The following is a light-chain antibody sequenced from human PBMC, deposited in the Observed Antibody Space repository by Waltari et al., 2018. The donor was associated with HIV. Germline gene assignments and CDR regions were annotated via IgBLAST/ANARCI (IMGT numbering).Light chain of an antibody. CDR3: SSYTSSSTVV. V-gene: IGLV2-14*01. Sequence: QSALTQPSSVSGSPGQSFPIPCTGGRRDPGGDHSVTWYQQHPGKAPILMIYEVSHRPSVVSHRFSGSKSGTAASLTISGLQAEDDADYYCSSYTSSSTVVFGGGTKLTVL. J-gene: IGLJ2*01. CDR1: RRDPGGDHS. CDR2: EVS.